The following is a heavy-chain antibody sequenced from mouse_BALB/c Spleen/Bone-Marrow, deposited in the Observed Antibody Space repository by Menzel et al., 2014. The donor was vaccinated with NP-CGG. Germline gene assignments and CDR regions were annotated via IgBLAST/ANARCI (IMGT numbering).Heavy chain of an antibody. CDR3: ARDVGYGNYFVY. CDR2: SRNKAKYYTT. Sequence: EVNLVESGGGLVQPGDSLRLSCATSGFTFSDFYMEWVRQPPGKRLEWIAASRNKAKYYTTEYSASVKGRFIVSRDTSQSVLYLRMNALRAEDTAIYYCARDVGYGNYFVYWGQGTLVTVSA. CDR1: GFTFSDFY. V-gene: IGHV7-1*02. D-gene: IGHD2-10*02. J-gene: IGHJ3*01.